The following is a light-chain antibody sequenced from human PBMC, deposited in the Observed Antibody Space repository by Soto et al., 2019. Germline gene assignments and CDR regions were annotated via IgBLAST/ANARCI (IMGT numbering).Light chain of an antibody. CDR2: DAS. CDR1: QSISSN. Sequence: IVMTRSPATLSVSPGERATLSCRASQSISSNLAWYQQKPGQAPRLLIYDASNRATGIPARFSGSGSGTDFTLTISSLEPEDFAVYYCQQRSNWPRTFGQGTRLEIK. V-gene: IGKV3-11*01. J-gene: IGKJ5*01. CDR3: QQRSNWPRT.